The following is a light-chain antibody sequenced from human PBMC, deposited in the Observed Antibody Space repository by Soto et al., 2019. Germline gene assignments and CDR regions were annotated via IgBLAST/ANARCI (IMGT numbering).Light chain of an antibody. CDR2: DTS. V-gene: IGKV3-20*01. CDR1: QSLTNSF. CDR3: QQYGTSEII. Sequence: EFVLTQSPGTLSLSPGERATLSCRASQSLTNSFIAWYQQKPGQAPRLLIYDTSSRVTGIPDRFSGSGSGTDFTLTISRLEPEDFAVFYCQQYGTSEIIFGQGTRLEI. J-gene: IGKJ5*01.